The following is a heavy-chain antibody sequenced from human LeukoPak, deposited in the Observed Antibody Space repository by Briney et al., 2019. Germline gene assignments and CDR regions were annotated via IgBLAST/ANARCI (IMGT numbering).Heavy chain of an antibody. CDR3: TKAFGAVGRRIEN. D-gene: IGHD1-26*01. CDR2: INTSGGTA. J-gene: IGHJ4*02. V-gene: IGHV3-23*01. Sequence: GGSLRLSCAASGFTFNSYAMSWVRQAPGKGLEWLSSINTSGGTAFYADSVKGRFTISRDNSKNTLYLQMDSLRAEDTASYYCTKAFGAVGRRIENWGQGTLVTVSS. CDR1: GFTFNSYA.